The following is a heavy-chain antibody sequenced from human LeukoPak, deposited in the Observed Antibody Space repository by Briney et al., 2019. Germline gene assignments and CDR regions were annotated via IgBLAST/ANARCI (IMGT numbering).Heavy chain of an antibody. J-gene: IGHJ4*02. V-gene: IGHV4-59*01. CDR2: IYYSGST. Sequence: PSETLSLTCTVSGGSISSYYWSWIRQPPGKGLEWIGYIYYSGSTNYNPSLKSRVTISVDTSKNQFSLKLSSVTAADTAVYYCARAGYGYGYLFDYWGQGTLVTVSS. CDR1: GGSISSYY. CDR3: ARAGYGYGYLFDY. D-gene: IGHD5-18*01.